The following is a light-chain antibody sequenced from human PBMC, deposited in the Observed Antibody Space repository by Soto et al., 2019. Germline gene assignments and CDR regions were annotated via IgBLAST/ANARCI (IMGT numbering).Light chain of an antibody. V-gene: IGLV2-14*01. CDR1: SSDVGGYNY. J-gene: IGLJ1*01. CDR3: CSSSSSSPSYV. Sequence: QSALTQPASVSGSPGQSITISCTGTSSDVGGYNYVSWYQQHPGKAPTLMLYDVTNRPSGVSNRFSGSKSGNTASLTISGHQAEDEADYYCCSSSSSSPSYVFGNGTKLTVL. CDR2: DVT.